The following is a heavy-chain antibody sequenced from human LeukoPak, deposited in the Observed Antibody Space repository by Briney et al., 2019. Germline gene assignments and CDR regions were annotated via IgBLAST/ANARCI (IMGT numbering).Heavy chain of an antibody. Sequence: GGSLRLSCGASGFTFSSYEMNWVRQAPGKGLEWVSYISSSGSTIYNADSVKGRFTISRDNAKNSLYLQMNSLRAEDTAVYYCATYWTGFFQHWGQGTLVTVSS. V-gene: IGHV3-48*03. CDR1: GFTFSSYE. D-gene: IGHD1-1*01. CDR3: ATYWTGFFQH. CDR2: ISSSGSTI. J-gene: IGHJ1*01.